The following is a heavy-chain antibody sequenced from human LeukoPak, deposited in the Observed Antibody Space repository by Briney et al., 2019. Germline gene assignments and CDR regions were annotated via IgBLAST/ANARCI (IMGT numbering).Heavy chain of an antibody. D-gene: IGHD2-2*01. Sequence: SETLSLTCAVYGGSFSGYYWSWIRQPPGKGLEWIGEINHSGSTNYNPSLKSRVTISVDTSKNQFSLKLSSVTATDTAVYYCASRPGYCSSTSCYWYYYYMDVWGRGTTVTVSS. J-gene: IGHJ6*03. CDR3: ASRPGYCSSTSCYWYYYYMDV. CDR1: GGSFSGYY. CDR2: INHSGST. V-gene: IGHV4-34*01.